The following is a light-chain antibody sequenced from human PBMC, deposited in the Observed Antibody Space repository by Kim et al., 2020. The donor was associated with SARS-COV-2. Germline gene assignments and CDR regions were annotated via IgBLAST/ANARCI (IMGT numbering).Light chain of an antibody. Sequence: LSVSPGEGATLSCRASQSVSSNLTWYQQKPGQAPRLLIYGASIRAAGIPARFSGSGSGTEFTLTITSLQSEDFAVYYCQQYNNRYTFGQGTKLEI. CDR1: QSVSSN. V-gene: IGKV3-15*01. CDR2: GAS. J-gene: IGKJ2*01. CDR3: QQYNNRYT.